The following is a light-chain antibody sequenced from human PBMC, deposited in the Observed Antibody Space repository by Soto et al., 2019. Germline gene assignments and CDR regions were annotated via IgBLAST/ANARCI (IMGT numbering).Light chain of an antibody. CDR1: SSNIGAGYD. Sequence: QSVLTQPPSVSGAPGQRVTISCTGSSSNIGAGYDVHWYQQLPGTAPKLLIYGNSNRPSGIPDRFSGYKSGTSASLAITGIHAEDEAEYYWQSYDSSLSGSRVFGTGTKLTVL. CDR2: GNS. CDR3: QSYDSSLSGSRV. J-gene: IGLJ1*01. V-gene: IGLV1-40*01.